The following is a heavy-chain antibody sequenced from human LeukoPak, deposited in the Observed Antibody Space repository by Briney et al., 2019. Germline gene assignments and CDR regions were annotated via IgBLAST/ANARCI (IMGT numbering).Heavy chain of an antibody. D-gene: IGHD3-22*01. Sequence: GGSLRLSCAASGFTFSDCAMSWVRQAPEQGLEWVSTISHVGGTYYADSVRGRFTISRDDSKNMVYLQMDSLRAEDTAVYYCAKDREYDDSCDYNGWGQGTLVTVSS. J-gene: IGHJ4*02. V-gene: IGHV3-23*01. CDR2: ISHVGGT. CDR1: GFTFSDCA. CDR3: AKDREYDDSCDYNG.